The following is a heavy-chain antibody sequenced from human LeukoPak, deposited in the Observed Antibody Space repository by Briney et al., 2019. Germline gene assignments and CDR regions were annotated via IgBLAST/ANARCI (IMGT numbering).Heavy chain of an antibody. Sequence: GGSLRLSCVASGFTSSRYWMSWVRQPPGKGLEWVANINEDGREKYYVDSVNGRFTISRDNAKNSLYLQMNSLRAEDTAVYFCVRDAYDDYQSLDYWGQGTLVTVSS. V-gene: IGHV3-7*01. J-gene: IGHJ4*02. CDR1: GFTSSRYW. CDR3: VRDAYDDYQSLDY. CDR2: INEDGREK. D-gene: IGHD4-17*01.